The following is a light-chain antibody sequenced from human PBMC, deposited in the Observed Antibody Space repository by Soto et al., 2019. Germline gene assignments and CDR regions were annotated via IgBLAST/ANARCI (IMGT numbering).Light chain of an antibody. J-gene: IGLJ1*01. Sequence: QSALTQPASVSESPGQSITISCAGTSSDGGGYNHVSWYQQHTAKAPKLLIPEVSTRPSGVSNCCSGSRSGNTASLTISGLQAENEADYYCTSYTSISSYVFGPGTKVTVL. CDR1: SSDGGGYNH. CDR2: EVS. V-gene: IGLV2-14*01. CDR3: TSYTSISSYV.